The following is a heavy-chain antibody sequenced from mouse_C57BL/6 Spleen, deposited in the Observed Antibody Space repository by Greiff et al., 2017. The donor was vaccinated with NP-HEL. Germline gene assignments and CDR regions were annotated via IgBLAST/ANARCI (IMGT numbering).Heavy chain of an antibody. D-gene: IGHD2-1*01. CDR1: GFTFSSYA. CDR2: ISDGGSYT. CDR3: ARDNYGNYSWFAY. J-gene: IGHJ3*01. Sequence: EVQLVESGGGLVKPGESLKLSCAASGFTFSSYAMSWVRQTPEKRLEWVATISDGGSYTYYPDNVKGRFTISRDNAKNNLYLQMSHLKSEDTAMYYCARDNYGNYSWFAYWGQGTLVTVSA. V-gene: IGHV5-4*01.